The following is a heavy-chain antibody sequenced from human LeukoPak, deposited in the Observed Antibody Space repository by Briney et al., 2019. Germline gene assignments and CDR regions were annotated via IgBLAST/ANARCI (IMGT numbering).Heavy chain of an antibody. Sequence: ASVRVPCKASGYTFTSYGMNWVRQAPGQGLEWMGWINTNTGNPTYAQGFTGRFVFSLDTSVSTAYLQISSLKAEDTVVYYCARIPGSGWYQIFDYWGQGTLVTVSP. D-gene: IGHD6-19*01. CDR3: ARIPGSGWYQIFDY. J-gene: IGHJ4*02. V-gene: IGHV7-4-1*02. CDR2: INTNTGNP. CDR1: GYTFTSYG.